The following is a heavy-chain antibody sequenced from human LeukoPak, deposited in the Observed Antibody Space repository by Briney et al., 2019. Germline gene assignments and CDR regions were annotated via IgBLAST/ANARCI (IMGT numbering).Heavy chain of an antibody. CDR3: AGVIYYTSDAFDI. CDR1: GFTFSSYW. D-gene: IGHD3-22*01. V-gene: IGHV3-74*01. CDR2: INSDGSTT. Sequence: PGGSLRLSCAASGFTFSSYWMHWVRQAPGKGPVWVSRINSDGSTTNYADSVKGRFTISSDNAKNTLYLQMNSLRVEDTAVYYCAGVIYYTSDAFDIWGQGTMVTVSS. J-gene: IGHJ3*02.